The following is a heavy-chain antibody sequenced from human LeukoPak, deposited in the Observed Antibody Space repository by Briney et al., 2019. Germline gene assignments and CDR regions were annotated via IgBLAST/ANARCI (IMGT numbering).Heavy chain of an antibody. J-gene: IGHJ4*02. Sequence: PSETLSLTCSVSGYSINSGYHWGWIRQPPGKGLEWIAIMHHTGSTHYNPSLQSRVTISIDTSKNHFSLKLRSVTAADTAVYYCARVICSGGSCRFDYWGQGTLVTVSS. V-gene: IGHV4-38-2*02. CDR3: ARVICSGGSCRFDY. CDR2: MHHTGST. D-gene: IGHD2-15*01. CDR1: GYSINSGYH.